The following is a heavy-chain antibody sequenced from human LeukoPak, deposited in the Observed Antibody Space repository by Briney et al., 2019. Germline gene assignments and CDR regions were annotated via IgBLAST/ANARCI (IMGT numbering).Heavy chain of an antibody. Sequence: ALVKVSCKASGYTFTGYYMHWVRQAPGQGLEWMGLINPSGGSTNYAQKFQGRVTMTRDTSTSTVYMELGSLRSEDTAVYYCARGPSITMVRGGQWYYYMDVWGKGTTVTISS. V-gene: IGHV1-46*01. CDR3: ARGPSITMVRGGQWYYYMDV. J-gene: IGHJ6*03. D-gene: IGHD3-10*01. CDR1: GYTFTGYY. CDR2: INPSGGST.